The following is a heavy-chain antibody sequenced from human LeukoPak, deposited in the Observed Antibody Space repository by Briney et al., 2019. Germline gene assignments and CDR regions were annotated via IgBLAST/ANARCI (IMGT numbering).Heavy chain of an antibody. D-gene: IGHD3-22*01. V-gene: IGHV1-2*02. CDR3: ARGYYYDSSGYNPYEYTFDY. CDR2: INPNSGGT. Sequence: GASVKVSCKASGYTFTGYYMHWVRQAPGQGLEGMGWINPNSGGTNYAQKFQGRVTMTRDTSISTAYMELSRLRSDDTAVYYCARGYYYDSSGYNPYEYTFDYWGQGTLVTVSS. CDR1: GYTFTGYY. J-gene: IGHJ4*02.